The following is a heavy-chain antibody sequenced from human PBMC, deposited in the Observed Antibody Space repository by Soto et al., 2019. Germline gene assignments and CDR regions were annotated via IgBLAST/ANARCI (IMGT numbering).Heavy chain of an antibody. CDR3: ARGDYGTGGYPFPYFDY. V-gene: IGHV1-2*02. D-gene: IGHD2-8*02. CDR1: GYSFTGYY. Sequence: HEHLVQSGAEVKRPGASLKVSCKASGYSFTGYYIHWVRQAPGQGLEWMGWINPDSGARNYAQNFQGRVTLTSDTSISTASMDLTSLTSDDTAVYYCARGDYGTGGYPFPYFDYWGQGTLVIVSS. J-gene: IGHJ4*02. CDR2: INPDSGAR.